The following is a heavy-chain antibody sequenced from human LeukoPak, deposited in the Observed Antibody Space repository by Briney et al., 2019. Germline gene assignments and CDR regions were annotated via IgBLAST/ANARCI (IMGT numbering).Heavy chain of an antibody. V-gene: IGHV1-8*02. CDR1: GYTFTSYG. CDR2: MNPNSGNT. J-gene: IGHJ4*02. Sequence: ASVKVSCKASGYTFTSYGISWVRQATGQGLEWMGWMNPNSGNTGYAQKFQGRVTMTRDTSISTAYMELSSLRSEDTAVYYCARDMAVRTFDYWGQGTLVTVSS. D-gene: IGHD2-21*01. CDR3: ARDMAVRTFDY.